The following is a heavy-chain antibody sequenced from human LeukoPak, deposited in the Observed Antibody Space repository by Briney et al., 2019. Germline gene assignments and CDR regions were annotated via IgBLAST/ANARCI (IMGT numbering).Heavy chain of an antibody. CDR3: ARGQRGKERQHVPVRY. CDR2: MNPNSGNT. V-gene: IGHV1-8*01. J-gene: IGHJ4*02. D-gene: IGHD6-6*01. CDR1: GYTFTSYD. Sequence: ASVKVSCKASGYTFTSYDINWVRQATGQGLEWMGWMNPNSGNTGYAQKFQGRVTMTRNTSISTAYMELSSLRSEDTAVYYCARGQRGKERQHVPVRYWGQGTLVTVSS.